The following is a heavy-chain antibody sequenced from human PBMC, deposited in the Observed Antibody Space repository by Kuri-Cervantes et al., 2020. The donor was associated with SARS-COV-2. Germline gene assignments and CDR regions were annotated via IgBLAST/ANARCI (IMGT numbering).Heavy chain of an antibody. J-gene: IGHJ4*02. Sequence: GSLRLSCTVSGGSISSYYWSWIRQPPGKGLEWIGSIYHSGSTYYNPSLKSRVTISVDTSKNQFSLKLSSVTAADTAAYYCARGPAHDFWSGYRFDYWGQGTLVTVSS. D-gene: IGHD3-3*01. CDR1: GGSISSYY. CDR2: IYHSGST. CDR3: ARGPAHDFWSGYRFDY. V-gene: IGHV4-38-2*02.